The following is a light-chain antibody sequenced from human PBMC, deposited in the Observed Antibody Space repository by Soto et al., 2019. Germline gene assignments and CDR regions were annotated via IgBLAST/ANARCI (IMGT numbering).Light chain of an antibody. CDR3: QQYGSSPLT. J-gene: IGKJ3*01. Sequence: EIVLTQSPGTLSLSPGERATLSCRASQSVSSSNLAWYQKKPGQAPRLLIYGASSRATGIPDSFSGSGSGTDFTLTISRLEPEDFAVYYCQQYGSSPLTFGPGTKVDIK. CDR2: GAS. CDR1: QSVSSSN. V-gene: IGKV3-20*01.